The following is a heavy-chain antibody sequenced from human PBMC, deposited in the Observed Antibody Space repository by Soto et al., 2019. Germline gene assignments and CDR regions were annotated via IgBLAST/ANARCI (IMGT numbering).Heavy chain of an antibody. CDR1: GGSISSYC. J-gene: IGHJ6*02. CDR3: ARDRPARASGYPLSTPYYYSVMDV. Sequence: QVQLQESAPGLVKPSETLSLTCTVSGGSISSYCWSWIRQPPGKGMEWIGYIYYNGSTNYNPSLKSRVTISVDTSKNQFSLKLSSVTAADTAVYYCARDRPARASGYPLSTPYYYSVMDVWGQGTTVTVSS. CDR2: IYYNGST. V-gene: IGHV4-59*01. D-gene: IGHD5-12*01.